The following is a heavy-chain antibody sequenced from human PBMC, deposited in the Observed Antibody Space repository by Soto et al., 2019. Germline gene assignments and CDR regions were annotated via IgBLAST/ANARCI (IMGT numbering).Heavy chain of an antibody. CDR3: ARDEGRDGYNWVAY. D-gene: IGHD5-12*01. V-gene: IGHV4-61*01. Sequence: QVQLQESGPGLVKPSETLSLTCTVSGGSVSSGSYYWSWIRQPPGKGLEWIGYIYYSGSTNYNPSLKIRVTISVDTSKNQFPLKLSSVTAADTAVYYCARDEGRDGYNWVAYWGQGTLVTVSS. CDR2: IYYSGST. CDR1: GGSVSSGSYY. J-gene: IGHJ4*02.